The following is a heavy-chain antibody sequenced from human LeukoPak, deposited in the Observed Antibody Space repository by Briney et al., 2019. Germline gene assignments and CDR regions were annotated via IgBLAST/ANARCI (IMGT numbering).Heavy chain of an antibody. CDR3: ARDPFNPDCSSTSCPDAFDI. V-gene: IGHV1-3*01. CDR2: INAGNGNT. J-gene: IGHJ3*02. Sequence: GASVKVSCKAPGYTFTSYAMHWVRQAPEQRLEWMGWINAGNGNTKYSQKFQGRVTITRDTSASTAYMELSSLRSEDTAVYYCARDPFNPDCSSTSCPDAFDIWGQGTMVTVSS. CDR1: GYTFTSYA. D-gene: IGHD2-2*01.